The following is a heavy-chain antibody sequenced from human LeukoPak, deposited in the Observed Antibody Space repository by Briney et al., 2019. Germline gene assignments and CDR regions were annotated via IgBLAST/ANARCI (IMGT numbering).Heavy chain of an antibody. D-gene: IGHD4-11*01. J-gene: IGHJ6*03. Sequence: SENLSLTCTVSGGSINSGSFYWNWIRQSAGKGLEWIGHVYTTGTTNCNPSLRSRVTISLDTSKNQFPLKLSSVTAADTAVYYCAREGNYWGDYYMDVWGKGTTVTVSS. CDR3: AREGNYWGDYYMDV. V-gene: IGHV4-61*09. CDR2: VYTTGTT. CDR1: GGSINSGSFY.